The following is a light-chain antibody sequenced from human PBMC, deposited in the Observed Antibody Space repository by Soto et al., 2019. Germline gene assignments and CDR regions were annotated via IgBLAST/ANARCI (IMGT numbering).Light chain of an antibody. J-gene: IGKJ5*01. Sequence: EIVMTQSPATLSLYPGERATLSCRASQSVSSDYLSWYQQSPGQAPRLLIYGASTRATGIPARFSGSGSGTDFTLTVSSLQPEDFAIYYCQQDFKLPITFGQGTRLEIK. CDR1: QSVSSDY. V-gene: IGKV3D-7*01. CDR3: QQDFKLPIT. CDR2: GAS.